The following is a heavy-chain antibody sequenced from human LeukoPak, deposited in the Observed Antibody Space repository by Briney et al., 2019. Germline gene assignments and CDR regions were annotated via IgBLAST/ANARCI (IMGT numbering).Heavy chain of an antibody. CDR2: TYWDDDD. D-gene: IGHD5-24*01. CDR1: GFSLTTFGVG. J-gene: IGHJ4*02. Sequence: SGPTLVNPTQTLTLTCSFSGFSLTTFGVGAGWIRQPPGKALEWLALTYWDDDDRYSPSLITRLTITKDTSKNQVVLTMTNMDPVDTATYYCARKRMSDGFHRGFDFWGQGTLVTVSS. V-gene: IGHV2-5*02. CDR3: ARKRMSDGFHRGFDF.